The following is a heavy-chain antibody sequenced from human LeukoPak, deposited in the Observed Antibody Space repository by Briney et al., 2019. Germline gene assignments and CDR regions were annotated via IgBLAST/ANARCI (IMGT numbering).Heavy chain of an antibody. V-gene: IGHV3-7*04. CDR1: GFTSKTXX. Sequence: PGGSLRLSCAXSGFTSKTXXXXXXXXXPGKGLEWVANIXXXGSEKXYVDSXKXXXXXSTXIAKRSLYLQMNSLRAEDTAVYYCAGGGSWGQGTLVTVSS. CDR2: IXXXGSEK. J-gene: IGHJ5*02. CDR3: AGGGS.